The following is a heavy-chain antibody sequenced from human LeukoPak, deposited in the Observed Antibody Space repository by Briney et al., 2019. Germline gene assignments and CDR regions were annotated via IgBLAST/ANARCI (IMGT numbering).Heavy chain of an antibody. V-gene: IGHV3-30*03. CDR3: ASEGFVLMVYAMYVY. CDR1: GFTFSSYS. Sequence: GGSLRLSCAASGFTFSSYSMNWVRQAPGKGLEWVAVISYDGSNKYYADSVKGRFTISRDNSKNTLYLQMNSLRAEDTAVYYCASEGFVLMVYAMYVYWGQGTLVTVSS. D-gene: IGHD2-8*01. CDR2: ISYDGSNK. J-gene: IGHJ4*02.